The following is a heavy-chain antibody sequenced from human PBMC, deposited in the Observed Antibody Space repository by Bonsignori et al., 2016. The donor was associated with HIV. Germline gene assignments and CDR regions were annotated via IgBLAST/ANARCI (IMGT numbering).Heavy chain of an antibody. V-gene: IGHV3-30*02. D-gene: IGHD3-22*01. Sequence: WIRQPPGKGLEWVAFVRYDGSHMSYADSVKGRFTISRDNSKSTLHLQMNSLRTEDTAVYYCAKDFRAYYVDSSGYYDSWGQGALVTVSS. CDR3: AKDFRAYYVDSSGYYDS. CDR2: VRYDGSHM. J-gene: IGHJ4*02.